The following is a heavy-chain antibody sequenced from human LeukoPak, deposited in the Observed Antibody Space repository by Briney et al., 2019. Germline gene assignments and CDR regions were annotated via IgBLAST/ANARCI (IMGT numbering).Heavy chain of an antibody. CDR3: ARGLWSGYSIDY. D-gene: IGHD3-3*01. CDR1: GGSISSYY. V-gene: IGHV4-59*01. CDR2: IYYSGST. Sequence: SSETLSFTCTVFGGSISSYYWSWIRQPPGKGLEWIGYIYYSGSTNYNPPLKSRVTISVDTSKNQFSLKLSSVTAADTAVYYCARGLWSGYSIDYWGQGTLVTVSS. J-gene: IGHJ4*02.